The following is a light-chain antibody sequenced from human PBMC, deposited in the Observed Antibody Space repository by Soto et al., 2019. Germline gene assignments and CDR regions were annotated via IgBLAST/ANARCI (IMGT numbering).Light chain of an antibody. CDR2: AAS. CDR1: QSISSY. Sequence: DIQMTQSPSSLSASVGDRVTITCRASQSISSYLNWYQQKPGKAPKLLIYAASSLQSGVPSRFSGSGSGTDFTLTISSLQPEDFATYYCQQSYSTPWTFVQGT. J-gene: IGKJ1*01. CDR3: QQSYSTPWT. V-gene: IGKV1-39*01.